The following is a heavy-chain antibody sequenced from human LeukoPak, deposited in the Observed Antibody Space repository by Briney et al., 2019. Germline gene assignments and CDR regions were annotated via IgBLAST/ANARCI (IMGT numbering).Heavy chain of an antibody. J-gene: IGHJ4*02. CDR3: ARYHSGLLPQDPYYFDY. Sequence: PSETLSLTCAVYGGSFSGYYWSWIRQPPGKGLEWIGEINHSGSSNYNPSLKSRVTISVDTSKNQFSLKLSSVTAADTAVYYCARYHSGLLPQDPYYFDYWGQGTLVTVSS. V-gene: IGHV4-34*01. CDR2: INHSGSS. CDR1: GGSFSGYY. D-gene: IGHD3-22*01.